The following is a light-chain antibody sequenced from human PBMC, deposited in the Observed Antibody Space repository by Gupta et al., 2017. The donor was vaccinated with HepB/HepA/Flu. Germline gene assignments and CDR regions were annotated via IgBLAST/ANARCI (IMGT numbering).Light chain of an antibody. CDR3: QQYNNWPPDT. J-gene: IGKJ2*01. Sequence: EIVMIQSPPTLSVSPGETATLSCRASQSVSNNLAWYQKKPGQPPRLLIYGISTRATGIPARFSGSGSGTDFSLTISSLQPEDSALYYCQQYNNWPPDTFGQGTKVEIK. CDR2: GIS. V-gene: IGKV3-15*01. CDR1: QSVSNN.